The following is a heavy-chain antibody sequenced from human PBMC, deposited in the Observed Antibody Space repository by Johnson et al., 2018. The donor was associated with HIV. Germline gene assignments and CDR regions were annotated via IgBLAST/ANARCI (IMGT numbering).Heavy chain of an antibody. Sequence: QVQLVESGGGVVQPGRSLRLSCAASGFTFNSYGMHWVRQAPGKGLEWVAVIWYDGSNKYYADSVKGRFTISRDNSKNTLYLQMNSLRAEDTAIYYCVKGMDSSSWYAFDIWAKGQWSPSLQ. CDR3: VKGMDSSSWYAFDI. CDR1: GFTFNSYG. D-gene: IGHD6-13*01. CDR2: IWYDGSNK. J-gene: IGHJ3*02. V-gene: IGHV3-33*06.